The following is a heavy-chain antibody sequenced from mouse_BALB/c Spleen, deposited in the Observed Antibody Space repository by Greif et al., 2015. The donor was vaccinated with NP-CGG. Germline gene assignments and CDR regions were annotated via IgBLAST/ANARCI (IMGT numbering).Heavy chain of an antibody. Sequence: EVQRVESGGGLVKLGGSLKLSCAASGFTFSSYYMSWVRQTPEKRLELVAAINSNGGSTYYPDTVKGRFTISRDNAKNXLYLQMSSLKSEDTALYYCARGGLYAMDYWGQGTSVTVSS. CDR2: INSNGGST. CDR1: GFTFSSYY. J-gene: IGHJ4*01. CDR3: ARGGLYAMDY. V-gene: IGHV5-6-2*01.